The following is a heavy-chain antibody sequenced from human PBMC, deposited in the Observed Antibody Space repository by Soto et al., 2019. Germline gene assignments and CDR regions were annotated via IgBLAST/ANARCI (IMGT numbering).Heavy chain of an antibody. CDR2: INWNGGST. Sequence: GGSLRLSCAASGFTFDEYGMSWVRQAPGKGLEWVSGINWNGGSTGYADSVKGRFTISRDNAKNSLYLQMNSLRAEDTALYYCASGLDGSGSYYLIDYWGQGTRVTVSS. J-gene: IGHJ4*02. CDR3: ASGLDGSGSYYLIDY. V-gene: IGHV3-20*04. D-gene: IGHD3-10*01. CDR1: GFTFDEYG.